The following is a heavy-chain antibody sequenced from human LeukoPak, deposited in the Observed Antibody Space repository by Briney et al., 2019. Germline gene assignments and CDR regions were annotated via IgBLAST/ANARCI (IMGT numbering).Heavy chain of an antibody. CDR2: INHSGST. CDR3: ASLAEGTGDY. Sequence: SETLSLTCAVYGGSFSGYYWSWIRQPPGKGLEWIGEINHSGSTNYNPSLKSRVTISVDTSKNQFSLKLSSVTAADTAVYYCASLAEGTGDYWGQGTLVTVSS. CDR1: GGSFSGYY. V-gene: IGHV4-34*01. D-gene: IGHD1-14*01. J-gene: IGHJ4*02.